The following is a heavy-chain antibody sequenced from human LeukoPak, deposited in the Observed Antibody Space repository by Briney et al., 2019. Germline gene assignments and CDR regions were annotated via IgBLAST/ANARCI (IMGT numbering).Heavy chain of an antibody. D-gene: IGHD3-10*01. CDR2: ISGSGGSS. Sequence: GGSLRLSCAASGFTFSSYAMSWVRQAPGRGLEWVSVISGSGGSSYYADSVKGGFTISRDNSKNPLYLQMNSLRADDTAVYYCAAFPRSMVRGVNMVPMDYWGQGTLVTVS. V-gene: IGHV3-23*01. J-gene: IGHJ4*02. CDR3: AAFPRSMVRGVNMVPMDY. CDR1: GFTFSSYA.